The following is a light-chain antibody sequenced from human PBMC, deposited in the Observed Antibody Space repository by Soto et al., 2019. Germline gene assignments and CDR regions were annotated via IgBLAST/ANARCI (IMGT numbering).Light chain of an antibody. J-gene: IGKJ1*01. V-gene: IGKV3-15*01. Sequence: EIVMTQSPATLSVSPGERATLSCRASQSVSSNLAWYQQKPGQAPRLLIYGASTRATGIPARFSGSGSATEFTITISSLQSEDYAVYYCQQYNNWPPVTFGQGTKVEIK. CDR2: GAS. CDR1: QSVSSN. CDR3: QQYNNWPPVT.